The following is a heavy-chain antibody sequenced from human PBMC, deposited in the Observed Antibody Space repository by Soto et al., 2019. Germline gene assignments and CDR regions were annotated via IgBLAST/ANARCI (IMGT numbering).Heavy chain of an antibody. Sequence: QVQLVQSGADVKKPGASVKVSCKASGYNFTSYGISWVRQAPGQGLEWMGWISPHNDRTKYPRRFQDRVTMTPETPTSTVYMELGSLRSDDTAVYYCARDLYYSSGRYFDHDAFDIWGQGTVVTVSS. D-gene: IGHD6-19*01. CDR1: GYNFTSYG. CDR3: ARDLYYSSGRYFDHDAFDI. CDR2: ISPHNDRT. V-gene: IGHV1-18*01. J-gene: IGHJ3*02.